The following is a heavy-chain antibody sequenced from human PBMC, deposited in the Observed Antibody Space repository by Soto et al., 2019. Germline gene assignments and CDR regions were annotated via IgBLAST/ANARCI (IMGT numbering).Heavy chain of an antibody. CDR3: ARGGIVVVPAAHRGYAFDI. V-gene: IGHV1-2*04. CDR2: INPNSGGT. CDR1: GYTFTGYY. D-gene: IGHD2-2*01. Sequence: ASVKVSCKASGYTFTGYYMHWVRQAPGQGLEWMGWINPNSGGTNYAQKFQGWVTMTRDTSISTAYMELSRLRSDDTAVYYCARGGIVVVPAAHRGYAFDIWGQGTMVTVS. J-gene: IGHJ3*02.